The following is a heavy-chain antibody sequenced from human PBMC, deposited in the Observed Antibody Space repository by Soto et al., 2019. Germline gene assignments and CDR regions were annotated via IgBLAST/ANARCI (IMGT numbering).Heavy chain of an antibody. V-gene: IGHV4-39*01. CDR1: GDSISSSSYY. D-gene: IGHD6-13*01. CDR3: ARPLQSAVTCFDP. J-gene: IGHJ5*02. CDR2: IHYRANS. Sequence: SETLSLTCAVSGDSISSSSYYWAWIRQPPGKGLEWIGSIHYRANSYYSPSLKSRITISVDTSKNQISLRLSSVTAADTAVYYCARPLQSAVTCFDPCGQGTL.